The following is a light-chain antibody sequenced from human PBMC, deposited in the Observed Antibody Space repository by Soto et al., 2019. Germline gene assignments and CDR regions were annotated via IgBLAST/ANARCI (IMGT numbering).Light chain of an antibody. V-gene: IGKV1-27*01. Sequence: DIQMTQSPSSLSASVGDRVSITCRTIQGISDYLAWYQQKPGEVPRLLIYAASTLQSGVPSRFSGSGSGTDFTLTISSLQPEDVATYYCQKYFAAPLTFGGGTKVDI. J-gene: IGKJ4*01. CDR1: QGISDY. CDR3: QKYFAAPLT. CDR2: AAS.